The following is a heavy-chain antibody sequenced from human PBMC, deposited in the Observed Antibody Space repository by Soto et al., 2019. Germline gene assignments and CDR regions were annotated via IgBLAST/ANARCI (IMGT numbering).Heavy chain of an antibody. CDR2: INHSGST. Sequence: SETLSLTCAVYGGSFSGYYWSWIRQPPGKGLEWIGEINHSGSTNYNPSLKSRVTISVDTSKNQFSLKLSSVTAADTAVYYCARVWRSYGDRTYYFDYWGQGTLVTVSS. V-gene: IGHV4-34*01. CDR3: ARVWRSYGDRTYYFDY. CDR1: GGSFSGYY. D-gene: IGHD5-18*01. J-gene: IGHJ4*02.